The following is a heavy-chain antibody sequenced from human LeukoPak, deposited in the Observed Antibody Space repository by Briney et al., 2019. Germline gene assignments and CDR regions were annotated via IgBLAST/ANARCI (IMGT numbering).Heavy chain of an antibody. CDR1: GYTFTSYA. CDR3: ARATPFGSGDFDY. Sequence: ASVKVSCKASGYTFTSYAMHWVRQAPGQRLEWMGWINAGNGNTKYSQKFQGRVTITRDASASTAYMELSSLRSEDTAVYYCARATPFGSGDFDYWGQGTLVTVSS. J-gene: IGHJ4*02. CDR2: INAGNGNT. V-gene: IGHV1-3*01. D-gene: IGHD6-19*01.